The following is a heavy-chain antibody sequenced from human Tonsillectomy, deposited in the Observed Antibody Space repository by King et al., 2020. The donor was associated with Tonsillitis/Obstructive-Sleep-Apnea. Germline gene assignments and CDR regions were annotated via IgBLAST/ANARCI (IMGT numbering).Heavy chain of an antibody. J-gene: IGHJ4*02. Sequence: VQLQQWGAGLLKPSETLSLTCAVYGGSFSGYYWSWIRQPPGKGLEWIGEINHSGSTNYNPSLKSRVTISVDTSKNQFSLKLSSVTAADTAVYYCARVPYDYGDYVFDYWGQGTLVTDSS. CDR3: ARVPYDYGDYVFDY. D-gene: IGHD4-17*01. CDR2: INHSGST. V-gene: IGHV4-34*01. CDR1: GGSFSGYY.